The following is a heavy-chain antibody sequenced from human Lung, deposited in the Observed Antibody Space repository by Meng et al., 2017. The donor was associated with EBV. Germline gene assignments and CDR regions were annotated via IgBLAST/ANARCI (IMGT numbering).Heavy chain of an antibody. D-gene: IGHD6-19*01. V-gene: IGHV4-4*02. CDR3: ASFPPPGKQWLVTDY. CDR1: GGSIRSSNW. CDR2: IYHSGST. J-gene: IGHJ4*02. Sequence: GQVQEPGPGLVTPSGTLSLTCAVSGGSIRSSNWWGWVRQPPGKGLEWIGEIYHSGSTNYNPSLKSRVTISVDKSKNQFSLKLSSVTAADTAVYYCASFPPPGKQWLVTDYWGQGTLVTVSS.